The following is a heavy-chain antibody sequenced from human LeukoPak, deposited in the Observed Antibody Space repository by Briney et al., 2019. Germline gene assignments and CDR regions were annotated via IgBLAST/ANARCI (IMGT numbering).Heavy chain of an antibody. D-gene: IGHD4-17*01. Sequence: GGSLRLSCAASGFTFDDYAMNWVRQAPGKGLEWVSYISSSGSTIYYADSVKGRFTISRDNAKNSLYLQMNSLRAEDTAVYYCARAYGDYDNWFDPWGQGTLVTVSS. CDR1: GFTFDDYA. V-gene: IGHV3-48*03. CDR2: ISSSGSTI. CDR3: ARAYGDYDNWFDP. J-gene: IGHJ5*02.